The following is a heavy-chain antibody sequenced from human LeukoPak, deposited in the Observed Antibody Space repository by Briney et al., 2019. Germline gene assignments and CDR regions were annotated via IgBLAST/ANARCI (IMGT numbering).Heavy chain of an antibody. CDR2: ISSSGGKA. J-gene: IGHJ4*02. D-gene: IGHD6-13*01. Sequence: GGSLRLSCAASGFTFSNNGMSWVRQAAGKGLEWVSGISSSGGKAYYADSVKGRFTISRDNAKNSLYLQMNSLRDEDTAVYYCARDLASSSWWGDTFDYWGQGTLVTVSS. CDR1: GFTFSNNG. V-gene: IGHV3-48*02. CDR3: ARDLASSSWWGDTFDY.